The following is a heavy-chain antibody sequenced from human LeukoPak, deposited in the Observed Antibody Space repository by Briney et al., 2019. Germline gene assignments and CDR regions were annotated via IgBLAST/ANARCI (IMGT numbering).Heavy chain of an antibody. CDR1: GFTFSSYG. CDR2: IWYDGSNK. J-gene: IGHJ4*02. V-gene: IGHV3-33*06. CDR3: AKVLGTGTTAFDY. D-gene: IGHD1-1*01. Sequence: GGSLRLSCAASGFTFSSYGMHWVRQAPGKGLEWVAVIWYDGSNKYYADSVKGRFTISRDNSKNTLYLQMNSLRAEDTAVYYCAKVLGTGTTAFDYWGQGTLVTVSS.